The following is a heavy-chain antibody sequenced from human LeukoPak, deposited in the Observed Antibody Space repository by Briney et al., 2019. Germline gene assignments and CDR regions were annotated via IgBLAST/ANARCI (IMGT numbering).Heavy chain of an antibody. V-gene: IGHV4-39*07. CDR1: GGSISSSSYY. Sequence: SETLSLTCTVSGGSISSSSYYWGWIRQPPGKGLEWIGSIYYSGSTYYNPSLKSRVTISVDTSKNQFSLKLSSVTAADTAVYYCARVRYYDFWSGRNWFDPWGQGTLVTVSS. CDR3: ARVRYYDFWSGRNWFDP. CDR2: IYYSGST. J-gene: IGHJ5*02. D-gene: IGHD3-3*01.